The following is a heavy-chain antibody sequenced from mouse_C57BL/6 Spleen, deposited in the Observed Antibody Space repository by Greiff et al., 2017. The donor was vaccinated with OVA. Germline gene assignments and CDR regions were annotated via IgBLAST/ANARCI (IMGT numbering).Heavy chain of an antibody. J-gene: IGHJ1*03. D-gene: IGHD2-4*01. V-gene: IGHV1-82*01. CDR2: IYPGDGDT. CDR1: GYAFSSSW. Sequence: VQLQQSGPELVKPGASVKISCKASGYAFSSSWMNWVKQRPGKGLEWIGRIYPGDGDTNYNGKFKGKATLTADKSSSTAYMQLSSLTSEDSAVYVCARDGGLRRSYWYFDVWGTGTTVTVSS. CDR3: ARDGGLRRSYWYFDV.